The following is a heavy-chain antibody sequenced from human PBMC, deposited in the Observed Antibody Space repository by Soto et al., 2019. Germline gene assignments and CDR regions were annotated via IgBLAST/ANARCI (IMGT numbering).Heavy chain of an antibody. J-gene: IGHJ4*02. CDR3: AKLRGKKESDWYEAYFDY. Sequence: EVQLLESAGGLVQPGGSLRLSCAASGFTFSSYAMSWVRQAPGKGLEWVSAISGSGGSTYYADSVKGRFTISRDNSKNTLYLQMNSLRAEDTAVYYCAKLRGKKESDWYEAYFDYWGQGPLVTVSS. D-gene: IGHD6-19*01. CDR2: ISGSGGST. CDR1: GFTFSSYA. V-gene: IGHV3-23*01.